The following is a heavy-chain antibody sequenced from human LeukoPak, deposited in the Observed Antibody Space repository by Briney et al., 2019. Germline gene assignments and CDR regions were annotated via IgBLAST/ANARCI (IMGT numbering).Heavy chain of an antibody. Sequence: SETLSLTCTVSGGSISSSSYYWGWIRQPPGKGLEWIGSIYYSGSTYYNPSLKSRVTISVDTSKNQFSLKLSSVTAADTAVYYCARLRGWIGWELLEEYYFDYWGQGTLVTVSS. J-gene: IGHJ4*02. D-gene: IGHD1-26*01. CDR1: GGSISSSSYY. V-gene: IGHV4-39*01. CDR3: ARLRGWIGWELLEEYYFDY. CDR2: IYYSGST.